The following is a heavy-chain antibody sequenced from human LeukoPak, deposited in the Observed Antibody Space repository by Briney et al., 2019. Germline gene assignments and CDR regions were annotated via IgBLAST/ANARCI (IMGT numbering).Heavy chain of an antibody. Sequence: RSLRLSCAASGFPFSSCGMHWVRQAPGKGLEWVAVIWYDGSNKYYADSVKGRFTISRDNSKNTLYLQMNSLRAEDTAVYYCARGSGSWVSSSWSPVDYWGQGTLVTVSS. D-gene: IGHD6-13*01. CDR3: ARGSGSWVSSSWSPVDY. V-gene: IGHV3-33*01. CDR1: GFPFSSCG. J-gene: IGHJ4*02. CDR2: IWYDGSNK.